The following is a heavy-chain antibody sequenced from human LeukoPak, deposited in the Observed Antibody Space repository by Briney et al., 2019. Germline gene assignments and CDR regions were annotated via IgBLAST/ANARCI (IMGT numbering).Heavy chain of an antibody. J-gene: IGHJ4*02. V-gene: IGHV1-69*13. Sequence: GASVKVSCKDSGGTFSSYAISWVRQAPGQGLEWMGGIIPIFGTANYAQKFQGRVTITADESTSTAYMELSSLRSEDTAVYYCARVGIQLWTALDYWGQGTLVTVSS. CDR3: ARVGIQLWTALDY. CDR1: GGTFSSYA. CDR2: IIPIFGTA. D-gene: IGHD5-18*01.